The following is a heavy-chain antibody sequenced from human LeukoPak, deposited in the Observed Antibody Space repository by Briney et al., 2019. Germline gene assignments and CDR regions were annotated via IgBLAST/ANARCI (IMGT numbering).Heavy chain of an antibody. CDR3: AKITGCLRTGPFDY. CDR2: IKQDGSEK. CDR1: GFIIISYR. D-gene: IGHD5/OR15-5a*01. V-gene: IGHV3-7*01. J-gene: IGHJ4*02. Sequence: GGSLRLSCAASGFIIISYRMSWVRQAPGKGLEWVANIKQDGSEKYYVDSVKGRFTISRDNAKNSLYLQMSSLRAEDTAVYYCAKITGCLRTGPFDYWGQGTLVTVSS.